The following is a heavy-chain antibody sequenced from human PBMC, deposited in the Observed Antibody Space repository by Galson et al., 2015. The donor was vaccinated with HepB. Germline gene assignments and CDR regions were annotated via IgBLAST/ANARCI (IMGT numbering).Heavy chain of an antibody. CDR2: ISYDGSNK. V-gene: IGHV3-30-3*01. D-gene: IGHD4-17*01. J-gene: IGHJ4*02. CDR1: GFTFSSYA. CDR3: ARGGWATVTTKGFDY. Sequence: SLRLSCAASGFTFSSYAMHWVRQAPGKGLEWVAVISYDGSNKYYADSVKGRFTISRDNSKNTLYLQMNSLRAEDTAVYYCARGGWATVTTKGFDYWGQGTLVTVSS.